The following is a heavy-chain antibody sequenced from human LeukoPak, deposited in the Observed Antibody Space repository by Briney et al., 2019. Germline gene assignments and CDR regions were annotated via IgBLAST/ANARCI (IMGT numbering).Heavy chain of an antibody. CDR2: IYPSGGST. Sequence: GASVKVSCKSSGYTFTNYYMHWVRQAPGQGLEWMGRIYPSGGSTSYAQKFQGRVTMTRDTSTSTVYMELSSLRSDDTAVYYCAPTMVDRNYYFDYWGQGTLVTVSS. V-gene: IGHV1-46*01. D-gene: IGHD4/OR15-4a*01. CDR3: APTMVDRNYYFDY. J-gene: IGHJ4*02. CDR1: GYTFTNYY.